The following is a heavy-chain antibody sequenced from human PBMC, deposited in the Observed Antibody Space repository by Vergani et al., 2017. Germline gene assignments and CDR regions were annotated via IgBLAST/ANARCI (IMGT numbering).Heavy chain of an antibody. V-gene: IGHV5-10-1*03. CDR3: SRQCGGSSTSCYHSECMDV. J-gene: IGHJ6*02. CDR1: GYSFTSYW. CDR2: IDPSDTYT. D-gene: IGHD2-2*01. Sequence: EVQLVQSGAEVKKPGESLRISCKGSGYSFTSYWISWVRQMPGKGLEWMGRIDPSDTYTNYSPSFQGHVTISADKSISTAYLQWSSLKASATAMYYCSRQCGGSSTSCYHSECMDVWGQGTTVTVSS.